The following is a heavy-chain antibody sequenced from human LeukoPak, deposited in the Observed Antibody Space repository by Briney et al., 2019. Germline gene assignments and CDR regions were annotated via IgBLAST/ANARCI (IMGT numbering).Heavy chain of an antibody. CDR2: VYSSGNT. V-gene: IGHV4-4*07. Sequence: PETLSLTCTVSGRSINSYYWSWIRQPAGKGLEWIGRVYSSGNTNYNPSLKSRVSMSVDTSKNQFSLKLTSVTAADTAVYYCARGGKATVVTMWGQGILVTVSS. D-gene: IGHD4-23*01. CDR3: ARGGKATVVTM. J-gene: IGHJ4*02. CDR1: GRSINSYY.